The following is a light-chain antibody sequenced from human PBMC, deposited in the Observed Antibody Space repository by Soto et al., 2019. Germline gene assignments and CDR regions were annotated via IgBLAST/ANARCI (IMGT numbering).Light chain of an antibody. V-gene: IGKV1-5*03. CDR3: QQYYSYPPA. J-gene: IGKJ5*01. Sequence: DIQMTQSPSTLSASVGDRVTITCRASQSISSWLAWYQQKPGKAPKLLIYKASSLESGVPSRFSGSGSGTDFTLTISCLQSEDFATYYCQQYYSYPPAFGQGTRLEIK. CDR1: QSISSW. CDR2: KAS.